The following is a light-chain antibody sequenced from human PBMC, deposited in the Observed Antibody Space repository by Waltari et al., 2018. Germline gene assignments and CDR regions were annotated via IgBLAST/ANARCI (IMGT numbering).Light chain of an antibody. CDR1: TGAVTGDHC. CDR3: LLYYGGAQLV. V-gene: IGLV7-43*01. J-gene: IGLJ1*01. Sequence: QTVVTQEPSLTVSPGGTVTLTCASTTGAVTGDHCPNWFQQKPGQSPRTLIYSTTNKHPWTPARFSGSLLGGKAALTLSGVQPEDEADYYCLLYYGGAQLVFGTGTKVTVL. CDR2: STT.